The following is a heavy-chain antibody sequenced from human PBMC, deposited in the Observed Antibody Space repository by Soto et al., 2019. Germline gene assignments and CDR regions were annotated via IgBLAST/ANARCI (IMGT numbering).Heavy chain of an antibody. CDR3: AKEGEIDAFDI. V-gene: IGHV3-9*01. Sequence: EVQLVESGGGLVQPGRSLRLSCAASGFTFADYAMHWVRQAPGKGLEWVSGISWNSGSIGYADSVKGRFTISRDNAKNSLYLQMNSLRAEDTALYYCAKEGEIDAFDIWGQGTMVTVSS. J-gene: IGHJ3*02. D-gene: IGHD2-21*01. CDR2: ISWNSGSI. CDR1: GFTFADYA.